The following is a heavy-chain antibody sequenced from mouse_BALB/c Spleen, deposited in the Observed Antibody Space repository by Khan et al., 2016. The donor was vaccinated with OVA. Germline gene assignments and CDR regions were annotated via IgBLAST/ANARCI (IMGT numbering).Heavy chain of an antibody. Sequence: VQLKESGPGLVAPSQSLSITCTVSGFSLTRHGIHWVRQPPGKGLEWLGIIWAGGSTNYNSALMSRLSITKDSSKSQVFLKMNSLQTDDTAIYYCARNREPDYFDYWGQGTTRTVSS. CDR2: IWAGGST. J-gene: IGHJ2*01. V-gene: IGHV2-9*02. CDR1: GFSLTRHG. CDR3: ARNREPDYFDY.